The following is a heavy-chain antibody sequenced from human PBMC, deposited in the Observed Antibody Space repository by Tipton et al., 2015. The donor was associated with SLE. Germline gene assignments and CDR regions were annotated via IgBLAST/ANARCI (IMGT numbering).Heavy chain of an antibody. CDR2: IYTSGST. Sequence: TLSLTCTVSGGSISSYYWSWIRQPAGKGLEWHGRIYTSGSTNYNPSLKGRATISVDTSKNQFSLKLSSVTAADTAVYYCARSYGDYVNWFDPWGQGTLVTVSS. V-gene: IGHV4-4*07. J-gene: IGHJ5*02. D-gene: IGHD4-17*01. CDR1: GGSISSYY. CDR3: ARSYGDYVNWFDP.